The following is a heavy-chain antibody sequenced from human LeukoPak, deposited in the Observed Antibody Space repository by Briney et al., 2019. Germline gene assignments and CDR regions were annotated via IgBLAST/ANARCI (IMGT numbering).Heavy chain of an antibody. CDR2: INHSGST. CDR3: ARLYIGGYSRSTNYNWFDP. Sequence: SETLSLTCAVYGGSFSGYYWSWIRQPPGKGLEWIGEINHSGSTNYNPAIKSRATISVDTSKTQFTLNLTSVTAADTAVYYGARLYIGGYSRSTNYNWFDPWGQGTLVTVSS. V-gene: IGHV4-34*01. J-gene: IGHJ5*02. D-gene: IGHD6-13*01. CDR1: GGSFSGYY.